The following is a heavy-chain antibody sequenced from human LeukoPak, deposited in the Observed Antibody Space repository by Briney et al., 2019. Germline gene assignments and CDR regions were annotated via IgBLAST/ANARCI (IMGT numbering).Heavy chain of an antibody. CDR1: GFTFSSYW. V-gene: IGHV3-7*03. CDR2: IKQDGSEK. Sequence: GGSLRLSRAASGFTFSSYWMSWVRQAPGKGLEWVANIKQDGSEKYYVDSVKGRFTISRDNAKNSLYLQMNSLRAEDTAVYYCARDGGDLWFGESRGYYFDYWGQGTLVTVSS. J-gene: IGHJ4*02. CDR3: ARDGGDLWFGESRGYYFDY. D-gene: IGHD3-10*01.